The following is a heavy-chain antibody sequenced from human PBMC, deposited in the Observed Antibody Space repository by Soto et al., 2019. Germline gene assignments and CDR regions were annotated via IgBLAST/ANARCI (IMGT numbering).Heavy chain of an antibody. J-gene: IGHJ5*02. CDR2: IFSSGST. CDR3: ARDQGVVVTADNWFDP. D-gene: IGHD2-21*02. CDR1: GGSITYYS. V-gene: IGHV4-4*07. Sequence: SETLSLTCAVSGGSITYYSWVWIRQPAGKGLEWIGRIFSSGSTNYNPSLKGRITMSLDTSKNQFSLKLNSATATDTAVYFCARDQGVVVTADNWFDPWGQGILVTVSS.